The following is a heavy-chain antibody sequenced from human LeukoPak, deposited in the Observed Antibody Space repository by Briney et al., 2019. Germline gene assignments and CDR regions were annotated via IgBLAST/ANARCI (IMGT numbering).Heavy chain of an antibody. V-gene: IGHV4-61*01. CDR2: IYYSGST. D-gene: IGHD1-26*01. Sequence: SETLSLTCTVSGGSVSSGSYYWSWIRQPPGKGLEWIGYIYYSGSTNYNPYLKSRVTISVDTSKNQFSLKLSSVTAADTAVYYCARIVGTTGVAYFDYWGQGTLVTVSS. J-gene: IGHJ4*02. CDR3: ARIVGTTGVAYFDY. CDR1: GGSVSSGSYY.